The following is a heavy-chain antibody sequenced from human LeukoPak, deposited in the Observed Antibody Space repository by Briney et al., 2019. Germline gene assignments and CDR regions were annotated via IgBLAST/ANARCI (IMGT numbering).Heavy chain of an antibody. CDR3: ARGYSSGWELEGVRTYYFDY. CDR2: INPNSGGT. Sequence: ASVKVSCKASGYTFTGYYMHWVRQAPGQGLEWMGWINPNSGGTNYAQKFQGRVTMTRDTSISTAYMELSRLRSDDTAVYYCARGYSSGWELEGVRTYYFDYWGQGTLVTVSS. CDR1: GYTFTGYY. J-gene: IGHJ4*02. D-gene: IGHD6-19*01. V-gene: IGHV1-2*02.